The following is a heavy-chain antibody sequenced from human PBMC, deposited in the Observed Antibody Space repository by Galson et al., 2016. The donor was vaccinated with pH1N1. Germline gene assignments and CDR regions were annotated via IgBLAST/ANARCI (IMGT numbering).Heavy chain of an antibody. Sequence: KVSCKASGGTFSNSAVSWVRQAPGQGLEWMGGIIPIFGTTNYAQKIQGRVTITADQITSTSYMELSSLRSEDTAIYYCASPAIVRGVVYYHYGMDVWGRGTTVTVSS. V-gene: IGHV1-69*01. CDR3: ASPAIVRGVVYYHYGMDV. D-gene: IGHD3-10*01. CDR1: GGTFSNSA. J-gene: IGHJ6*02. CDR2: IIPIFGTT.